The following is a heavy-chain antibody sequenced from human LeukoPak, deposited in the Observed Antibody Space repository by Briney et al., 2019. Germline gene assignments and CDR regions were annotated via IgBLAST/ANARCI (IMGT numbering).Heavy chain of an antibody. V-gene: IGHV3-48*02. CDR1: GFPFGSYV. CDR3: ARDHDWAFDL. D-gene: IGHD3-9*01. J-gene: IGHJ4*02. Sequence: GGSLRLSCEGSGFPFGSYVMSWVRQAPGKGLEWIAYINHNAEMVFYPDFVKGRFTISRDNPKKSLYLQMNALRYEDTAIYYCARDHDWAFDLWGQGTLVTVSS. CDR2: INHNAEMV.